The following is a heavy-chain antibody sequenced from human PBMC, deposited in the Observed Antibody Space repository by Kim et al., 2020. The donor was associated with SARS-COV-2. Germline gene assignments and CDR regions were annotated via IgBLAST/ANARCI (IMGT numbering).Heavy chain of an antibody. D-gene: IGHD2-21*01. Sequence: GGSLRLSCTTSGLTFTGHAMSWVRQAPGKGLEGVSSIDGSDGTTYYVDSVKGRFSISRDDSKNTLYLQMSALRADDTAAYYCLKGGWGWIWDYWGQGTLV. CDR3: LKGGWGWIWDY. CDR1: GLTFTGHA. CDR2: IDGSDGTT. V-gene: IGHV3-23*01. J-gene: IGHJ4*02.